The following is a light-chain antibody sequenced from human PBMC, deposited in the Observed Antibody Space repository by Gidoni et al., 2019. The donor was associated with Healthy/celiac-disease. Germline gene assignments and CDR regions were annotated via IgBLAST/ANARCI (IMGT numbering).Light chain of an antibody. J-gene: IGLJ2*01. CDR3: NSRDSSGNHLV. CDR2: GKN. Sequence: SSELTQDPAVSVALGQTVRITCQGDSLRSYYANWYQQKPGQAPVLVIYGKNNRPSGIPNRFSGFSAGNTASLTITGAQAEDEADYYCNSRDSSGNHLVFGGGTKLTVL. CDR1: SLRSYY. V-gene: IGLV3-19*01.